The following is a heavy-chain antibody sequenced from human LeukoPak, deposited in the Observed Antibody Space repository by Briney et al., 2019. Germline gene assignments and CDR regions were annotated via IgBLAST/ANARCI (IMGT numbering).Heavy chain of an antibody. CDR2: ISGSGGTT. Sequence: QSGGSLRLSCAASGFTFSTYAMSWVRQAPGKGLEWVSGISGSGGTTYYADSVKGRFTISRDNSKNTLYLQMNSLRAEDTAVYYCAKERRHCSGGSRYNYGMDVWGQGTTVTVSS. CDR1: GFTFSTYA. CDR3: AKERRHCSGGSRYNYGMDV. D-gene: IGHD2-15*01. V-gene: IGHV3-23*01. J-gene: IGHJ6*02.